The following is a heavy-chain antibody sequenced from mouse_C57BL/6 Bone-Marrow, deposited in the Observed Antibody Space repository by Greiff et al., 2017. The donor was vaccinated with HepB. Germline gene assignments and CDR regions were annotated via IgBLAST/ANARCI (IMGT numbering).Heavy chain of an antibody. Sequence: QVQLQQSGAELARPGASVKLSCKASGYTFTSYGISWVKQRTGQGLEWIGETYPRSGNTYYNEKFKGKATLTADKSSSTAYMELRSRTSEDSAVYFCARWGWLRDAMDYWGQGTSVTVSS. CDR1: GYTFTSYG. V-gene: IGHV1-81*01. J-gene: IGHJ4*01. D-gene: IGHD2-2*01. CDR2: TYPRSGNT. CDR3: ARWGWLRDAMDY.